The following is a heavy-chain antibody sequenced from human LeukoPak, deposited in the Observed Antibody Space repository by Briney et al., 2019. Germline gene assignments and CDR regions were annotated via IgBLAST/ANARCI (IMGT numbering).Heavy chain of an antibody. D-gene: IGHD1-26*01. V-gene: IGHV3-23*01. Sequence: PGGSLRLSCAASGFTFSSYAMSWVRQAPGKGLEWVSGISGSGDNTYYADSVKGRFTISRDNSKNTLYVQVNSLGTEDTAAYYCARLSSGSYLNYWGQGTLVTVSS. CDR3: ARLSSGSYLNY. CDR2: ISGSGDNT. CDR1: GFTFSSYA. J-gene: IGHJ4*02.